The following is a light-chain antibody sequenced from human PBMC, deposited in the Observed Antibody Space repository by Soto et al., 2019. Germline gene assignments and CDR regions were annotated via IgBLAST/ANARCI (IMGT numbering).Light chain of an antibody. V-gene: IGKV3-20*01. CDR2: GAS. CDR1: ESVTASD. J-gene: IGKJ2*01. Sequence: EIVLTQSPGTLSLSPGERASLSCRASESVTASDLAWYQQKPGQAPRLLIYGASSRATGIPDRFSGSESGTDFTLTISRLEPEDFAVYYCQQYGSSPYTFGQGTKLEIK. CDR3: QQYGSSPYT.